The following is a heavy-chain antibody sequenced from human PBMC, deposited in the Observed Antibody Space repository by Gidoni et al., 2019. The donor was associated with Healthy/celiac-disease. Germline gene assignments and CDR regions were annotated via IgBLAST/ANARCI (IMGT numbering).Heavy chain of an antibody. CDR3: ARLWELLSPFDY. Sequence: EVQLVESGGGLVQPGGSLRLSCAASGFTVSSNYMSWVRQAPGKGLEWVSVIDSGGSTYYADSVKGRFTISRDNSKNTLYLQMNSLRAEDTAVYDCARLWELLSPFDYWGQGTLVTVSS. CDR1: GFTVSSNY. J-gene: IGHJ4*02. CDR2: IDSGGST. D-gene: IGHD1-26*01. V-gene: IGHV3-66*01.